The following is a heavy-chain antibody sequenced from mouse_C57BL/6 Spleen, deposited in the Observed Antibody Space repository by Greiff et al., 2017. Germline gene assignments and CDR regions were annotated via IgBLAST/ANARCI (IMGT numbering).Heavy chain of an antibody. J-gene: IGHJ1*03. CDR3: ARAMVTTDWYFDV. V-gene: IGHV1-26*01. CDR1: GYTFTDYY. Sequence: EVKLQQSGPELVKPGASVKISCKASGYTFTDYYMNWVKQSHGKSLEWIGDINPNNGGTSYNQKFKGKATLTVDKSSSTAYMELRSLTSEDSAVYYCARAMVTTDWYFDVWGTGTTVTVSS. D-gene: IGHD2-2*01. CDR2: INPNNGGT.